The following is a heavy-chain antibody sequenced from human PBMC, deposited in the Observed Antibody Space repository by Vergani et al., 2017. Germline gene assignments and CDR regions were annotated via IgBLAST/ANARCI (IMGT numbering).Heavy chain of an antibody. J-gene: IGHJ4*02. CDR2: INHSGST. D-gene: IGHD3-10*01. CDR3: ARGGGPDY. V-gene: IGHV4-34*01. CDR1: GGSFSGYY. Sequence: QVQLPQWGAGLLKPSETLSLTCAVYGGSFSGYYWSWIRQPPGKGLEWIGEINHSGSTNYNPSLKSRVTISVDTSKNQFSLKLSSVTAADTAVYYCARGGGPDYWGQGTLVTVSS.